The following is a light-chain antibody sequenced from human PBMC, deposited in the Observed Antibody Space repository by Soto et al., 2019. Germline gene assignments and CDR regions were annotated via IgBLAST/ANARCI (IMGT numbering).Light chain of an antibody. V-gene: IGKV3-11*01. CDR1: QSVSTS. CDR2: HAS. CDR3: HRRSEWPIT. J-gene: IGKJ5*01. Sequence: EIVLTQSPATLSLSPGERATLSCRASQSVSTSLAWYQHKPGQAPRLLIYHASNRATGIPARFSGSGSGTDFTLTISSLEPEDFALYFCHRRSEWPITFGQGTRLEIK.